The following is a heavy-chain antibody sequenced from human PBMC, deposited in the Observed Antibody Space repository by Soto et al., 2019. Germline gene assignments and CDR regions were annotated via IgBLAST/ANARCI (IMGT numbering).Heavy chain of an antibody. D-gene: IGHD4-17*01. Sequence: QVQLVQSGAEVKKPGSSVKVSCKASGGTFSSYAISWVRQAPGQGLEWMGGIIPIFGTANYAQKFQGRVTSTAYESXXTAHMKRSSLRDKATAVYYSAAHRGRATVDSDNDLWGHGTLVTVST. J-gene: IGHJ5*02. CDR1: GGTFSSYA. CDR3: AAHRGRATVDSDNDL. CDR2: IIPIFGTA. V-gene: IGHV1-69*12.